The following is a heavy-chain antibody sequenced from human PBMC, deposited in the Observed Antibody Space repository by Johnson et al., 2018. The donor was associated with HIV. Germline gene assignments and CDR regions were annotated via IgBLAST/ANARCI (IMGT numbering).Heavy chain of an antibody. V-gene: IGHV3-30*03. CDR1: GFTFSSFG. CDR3: ARERRPYYDFWSGYPGADDAFDI. Sequence: QVQLVESGGGVVQPGRSLRLSCVGSGFTFSSFGMHWVRQAPGKGLEWVALISYDGNKKYYVDSVKGRFTISRDNSKNTLYLQMNSLRAEDTAVYYCARERRPYYDFWSGYPGADDAFDIWGQGTMVTVSS. CDR2: ISYDGNKK. D-gene: IGHD3-3*01. J-gene: IGHJ3*02.